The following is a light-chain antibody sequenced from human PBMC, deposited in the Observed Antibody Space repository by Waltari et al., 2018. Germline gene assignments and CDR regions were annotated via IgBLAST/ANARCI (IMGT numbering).Light chain of an antibody. CDR1: NSDVWGLGL. V-gene: IGLV2-23*02. CDR2: DVT. Sequence: QSALIQPSSLAGSPGQSIPLSCTWINSDVWGLGLFSWYQQHPGKAPKLILYDVTKRPSGVSDRFSGSRSGDTASLTISTLQAEDEADYYCCSYANYVTFFGGGTKLTVL. CDR3: CSYANYVTF. J-gene: IGLJ2*01.